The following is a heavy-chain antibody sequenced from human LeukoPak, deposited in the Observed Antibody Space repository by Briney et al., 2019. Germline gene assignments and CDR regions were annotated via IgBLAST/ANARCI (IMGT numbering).Heavy chain of an antibody. D-gene: IGHD3-16*01. CDR3: GREYVWGSLDS. J-gene: IGHJ4*02. Sequence: GGSLRLSCAASGFTFRDYWMQWVRHVPGKGLVWVSRIKSDGSSPSYADSVRGRFTISRDNAKNTLFLQMNSLRAEDSAVYYCGREYVWGSLDSWGQGTLVTVSS. V-gene: IGHV3-74*01. CDR2: IKSDGSSP. CDR1: GFTFRDYW.